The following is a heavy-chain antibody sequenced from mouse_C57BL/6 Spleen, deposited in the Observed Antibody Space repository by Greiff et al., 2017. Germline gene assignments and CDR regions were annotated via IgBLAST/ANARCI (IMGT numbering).Heavy chain of an antibody. V-gene: IGHV1-52*01. Sequence: QVQLQQPGAELVRPGSSVKLSCKASGYTFTSYWMHWVKQRPIQGLEWIGNIDPSDSETHYNQKFKDKATLTVDKSSSTAYMQLSSLTSEDSAVYYCARKGFYDYDGPLYAMDYWGQGTSVTVSS. CDR2: IDPSDSET. CDR1: GYTFTSYW. CDR3: ARKGFYDYDGPLYAMDY. D-gene: IGHD2-4*01. J-gene: IGHJ4*01.